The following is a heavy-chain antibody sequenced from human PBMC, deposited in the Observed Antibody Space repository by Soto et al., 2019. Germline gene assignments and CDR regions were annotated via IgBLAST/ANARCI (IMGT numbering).Heavy chain of an antibody. CDR3: ARGYYYDILTGYYNYYYYGMDV. J-gene: IGHJ6*02. D-gene: IGHD3-9*01. Sequence: QVQLVQSGAEVKKPGASVKFSCKASGYTFTSYGISWVRQAPGQGLEWLGGISASNGNTNYAQKLQGRVTMTTDTSTSTAYMELRSLRSDDTAVYYCARGYYYDILTGYYNYYYYGMDVWGQGTTVTVSS. CDR1: GYTFTSYG. CDR2: ISASNGNT. V-gene: IGHV1-18*01.